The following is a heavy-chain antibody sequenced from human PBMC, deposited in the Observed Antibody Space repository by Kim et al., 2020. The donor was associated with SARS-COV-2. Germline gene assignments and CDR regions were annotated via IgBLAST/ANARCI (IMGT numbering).Heavy chain of an antibody. J-gene: IGHJ6*02. Sequence: RFTITRDNAKNTLYLQMNSLRSEDTAVYYCARAFYYDFWSGYSDYYGMDVWGQGTTVTVSS. CDR3: ARAFYYDFWSGYSDYYGMDV. D-gene: IGHD3-3*01. V-gene: IGHV3-74*01.